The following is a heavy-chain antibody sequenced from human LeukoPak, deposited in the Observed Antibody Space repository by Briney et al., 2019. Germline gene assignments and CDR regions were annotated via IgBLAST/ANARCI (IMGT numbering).Heavy chain of an antibody. CDR1: GFAFSNYA. CDR2: ISTNGGST. J-gene: IGHJ4*02. Sequence: GGSLRLSCSASGFAFSNYAMHWVRQAPGKGLEYFCAISTNGGSTYYADSVKGRFTISRDNSKNTLYLPMSSLRAEDTAVYYCVKTREMATITPPFDYWGQGTLVTVSS. V-gene: IGHV3-64D*09. CDR3: VKTREMATITPPFDY. D-gene: IGHD5-24*01.